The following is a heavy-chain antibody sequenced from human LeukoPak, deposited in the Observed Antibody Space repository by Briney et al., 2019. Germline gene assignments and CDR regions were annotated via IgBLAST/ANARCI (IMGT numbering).Heavy chain of an antibody. J-gene: IGHJ5*02. D-gene: IGHD3-10*01. CDR3: ARDPYGSGSYYPNWFDP. V-gene: IGHV4-34*01. CDR1: GGSFSDYY. CDR2: INHSGNT. Sequence: SETLSLTCAVYGGSFSDYYWSWIRQPPGKGLEWIGEINHSGNTNYNPSLKSRVTISVDTSKNQFSLKLSSVTAADTAVYYCARDPYGSGSYYPNWFDPWSQGTLVTVSS.